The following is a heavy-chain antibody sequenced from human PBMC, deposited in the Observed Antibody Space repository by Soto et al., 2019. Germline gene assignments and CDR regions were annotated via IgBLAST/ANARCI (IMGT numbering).Heavy chain of an antibody. CDR2: IIPILGIA. Sequence: ASVKVSCKASGGTFSSYAISWVRQAPGQGLEWMGRIIPILGIANYAQKFQGRVTITADKSTSTAYMELSSLRSEDTAVYYCARLYYYDSSGYYPGWGQGTLVTVSS. CDR1: GGTFSSYA. D-gene: IGHD3-22*01. V-gene: IGHV1-69*04. J-gene: IGHJ4*02. CDR3: ARLYYYDSSGYYPG.